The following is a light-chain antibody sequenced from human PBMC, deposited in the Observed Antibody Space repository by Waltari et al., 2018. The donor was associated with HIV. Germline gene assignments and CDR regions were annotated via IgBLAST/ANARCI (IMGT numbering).Light chain of an antibody. J-gene: IGLJ2*01. CDR1: SSDVGSYNY. V-gene: IGLV2-14*03. CDR3: SSYTSSSTVV. Sequence: QSALTQPASVSGSPGQSITISCTGTSSDVGSYNYVSWYQLHPGKAPKPSIYDVSNRPSGVSDRFSGAKSANTASLTISGLQAEDEAHYYCSSYTSSSTVVFGGGTKLTVL. CDR2: DVS.